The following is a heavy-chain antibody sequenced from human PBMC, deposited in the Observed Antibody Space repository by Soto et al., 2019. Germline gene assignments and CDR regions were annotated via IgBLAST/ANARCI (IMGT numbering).Heavy chain of an antibody. CDR3: AREMTIFGVAPGGGVDV. V-gene: IGHV4-30-2*01. CDR1: GRSISTSDYS. D-gene: IGHD3-3*01. Sequence: QLQLQESGSGLVQPSQTLSLTCTTSGRSISTSDYSWSWIRQPPGGGLEWIGSIYQTGRAYVIPSLKSRVTMSLDKSKNQSSLNLTSVTAADTALCYCAREMTIFGVAPGGGVDVWGQGTTVTVSS. J-gene: IGHJ6*02. CDR2: IYQTGRA.